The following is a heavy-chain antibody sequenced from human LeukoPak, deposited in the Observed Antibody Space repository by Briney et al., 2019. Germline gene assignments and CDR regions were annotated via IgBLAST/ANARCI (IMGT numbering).Heavy chain of an antibody. V-gene: IGHV4-59*01. CDR1: GGSISNYY. J-gene: IGHJ6*02. D-gene: IGHD2-15*01. Sequence: KPSETLSPTCTVSGGSISNYYWSWIRQSPGKGLEWIGYMYYSGGTNYNPSLESRVTISVDTSKNQFSLKLTSVTAADTAVYYCARATYCSGGSCLLYGMDVWGQGTTVTVSS. CDR3: ARATYCSGGSCLLYGMDV. CDR2: MYYSGGT.